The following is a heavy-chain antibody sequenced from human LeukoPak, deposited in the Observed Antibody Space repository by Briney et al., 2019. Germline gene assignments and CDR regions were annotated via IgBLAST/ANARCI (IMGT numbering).Heavy chain of an antibody. D-gene: IGHD2-2*02. V-gene: IGHV4-59*01. CDR1: GGSISSYY. CDR2: IYYSGST. J-gene: IGHJ3*02. CDR3: ASYVVPAAIAGAFDI. Sequence: SETLSLTCTVSGGSISSYYWSWIRQPPGKGLEWIGYIYYSGSTNYNPSLKSRVTISVDTSKNQFSLKLSSVTAADTAVYYCASYVVPAAIAGAFDIWGQGTMVTVSS.